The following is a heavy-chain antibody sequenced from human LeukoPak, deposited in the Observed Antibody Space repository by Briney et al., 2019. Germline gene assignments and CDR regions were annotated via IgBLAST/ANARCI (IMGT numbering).Heavy chain of an antibody. CDR3: ARREVGSGAFDI. J-gene: IGHJ3*02. D-gene: IGHD1-26*01. Sequence: SETLSLTCTVSGGSISSSSYYWGWIRQPPGKGLEWIGSIYYSGSTYYNPSLKSRVTISVDTSKNQFSLKPSSVTAADTAVYYCARREVGSGAFDIWGQGTMVTVSS. CDR2: IYYSGST. CDR1: GGSISSSSYY. V-gene: IGHV4-39*01.